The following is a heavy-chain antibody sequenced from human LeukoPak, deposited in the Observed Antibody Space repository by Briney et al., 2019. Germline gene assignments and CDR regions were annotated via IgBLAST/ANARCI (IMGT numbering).Heavy chain of an antibody. CDR3: ARGLITGAAGTYYYYGMDV. Sequence: AGGSLRLSCVASGFILSRYGMHWVRQAPGKGLEYVSAISNSGGSTYYANSVKGRFTISRDNSKNTLYLQMGSLRGEDMAVYYCARGLITGAAGTYYYYGMDVWGQGTTVTVSS. V-gene: IGHV3-64*01. J-gene: IGHJ6*02. D-gene: IGHD6-13*01. CDR1: GFILSRYG. CDR2: ISNSGGST.